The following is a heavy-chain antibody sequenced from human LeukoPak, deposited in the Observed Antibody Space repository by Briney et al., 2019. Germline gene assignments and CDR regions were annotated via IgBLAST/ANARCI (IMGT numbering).Heavy chain of an antibody. CDR2: ISYDGSNT. CDR1: GFTFSSSA. Sequence: GGSLRLSCAASGFTFSSSAMHWVRPAPRTGLERGAVISYDGSNTVYADSVKGRFTISRDNSKNTLYLQMNSLRAEDTAVYYCARGPAYCGGDCYSSVDYWSQGTLVTVSS. J-gene: IGHJ4*02. CDR3: ARGPAYCGGDCYSSVDY. D-gene: IGHD2-21*02. V-gene: IGHV3-30*04.